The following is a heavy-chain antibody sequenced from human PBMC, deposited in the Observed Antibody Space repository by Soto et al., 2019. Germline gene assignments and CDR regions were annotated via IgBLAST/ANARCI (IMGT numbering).Heavy chain of an antibody. Sequence: GASVKVSCKASGYTFTGYYMHWVRQAPGQGLEWMGWINPNSGGTNYAQKFQGRVTMTRDTSISTAYMELSRLRSDDTAVYYCASSLPAAAISDDYWGQGTLVTVSS. CDR1: GYTFTGYY. J-gene: IGHJ4*02. D-gene: IGHD2-2*01. CDR3: ASSLPAAAISDDY. CDR2: INPNSGGT. V-gene: IGHV1-2*02.